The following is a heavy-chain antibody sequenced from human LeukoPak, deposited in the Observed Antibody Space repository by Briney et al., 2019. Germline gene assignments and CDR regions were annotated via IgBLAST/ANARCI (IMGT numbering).Heavy chain of an antibody. J-gene: IGHJ6*03. CDR2: MYYSENT. Sequence: PSETLSLTCTVSGDSISSYYWSWIRQPPGKGLEWIGYMYYSENTYYNPSLKSRVTTSVDTSKDQFSLKRASVTAADTAVYYCARGLLKGQLHLGYYYYMDVWGKGTSITVSS. CDR3: ARGLLKGQLHLGYYYYMDV. D-gene: IGHD2-2*01. V-gene: IGHV4-59*13. CDR1: GDSISSYY.